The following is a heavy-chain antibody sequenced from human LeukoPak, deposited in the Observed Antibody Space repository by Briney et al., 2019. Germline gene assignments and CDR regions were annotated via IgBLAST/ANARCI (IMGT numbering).Heavy chain of an antibody. Sequence: SETLSLTCTVSGGSISSSSYYWGWIRQPPGKGLEWIGSIYYSGSTYYNPSLKSRVTISVDTSKNQFSLKLSSVTAADTAGYYWAGGDIVGPGGFDPWGQGTLVTVSS. D-gene: IGHD2-15*01. V-gene: IGHV4-39*07. CDR2: IYYSGST. CDR1: GGSISSSSYY. CDR3: AGGDIVGPGGFDP. J-gene: IGHJ5*02.